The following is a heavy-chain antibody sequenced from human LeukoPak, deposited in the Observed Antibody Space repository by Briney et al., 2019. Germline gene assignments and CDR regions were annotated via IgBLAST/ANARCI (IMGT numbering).Heavy chain of an antibody. CDR1: GFTFSSYA. V-gene: IGHV3-30*04. Sequence: GGSLRLSCAASGFTFSSYAMHWVRRAPGKGLEWVAVISYDGSNKYYADSVKGRFTISRDNSKNTLYLQMNSLRAEDTAVYYCARDPSEAAAFDYWGQGTLVTVSS. J-gene: IGHJ4*02. CDR3: ARDPSEAAAFDY. CDR2: ISYDGSNK. D-gene: IGHD6-13*01.